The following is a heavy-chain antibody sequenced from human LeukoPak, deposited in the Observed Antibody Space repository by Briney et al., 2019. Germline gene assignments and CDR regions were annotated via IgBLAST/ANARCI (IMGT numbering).Heavy chain of an antibody. CDR3: ARTKTVSQYYFDY. J-gene: IGHJ4*02. CDR1: GYTFTSYY. CDR2: INPSGGST. V-gene: IGHV1-46*01. D-gene: IGHD2-21*02. Sequence: ASVKVSCXASGYTFTSYYVHWVRLAPGQGLEWVGIINPSGGSTRYAQKFQGRVTMTWDTSTSTVYMELSSLRSEDTAVYYCARTKTVSQYYFDYWGQGTLVTVSS.